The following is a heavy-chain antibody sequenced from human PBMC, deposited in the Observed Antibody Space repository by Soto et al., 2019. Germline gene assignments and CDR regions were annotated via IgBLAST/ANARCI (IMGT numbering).Heavy chain of an antibody. CDR3: ARDNGGFNSSGEYYFDY. CDR2: IWYDGSNK. D-gene: IGHD6-19*01. J-gene: IGHJ4*02. V-gene: IGHV3-33*01. Sequence: GGSLRLSCAASGFTFSSYGMHWVRQAPGKGLEWVAVIWYDGSNKYYADSVKGRFTISRDNSKNTLYLQMNSLRAEDTAVYYCARDNGGFNSSGEYYFDYWGQGTLVTVSS. CDR1: GFTFSSYG.